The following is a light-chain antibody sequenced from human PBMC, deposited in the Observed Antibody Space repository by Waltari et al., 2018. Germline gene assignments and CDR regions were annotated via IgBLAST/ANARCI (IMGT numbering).Light chain of an antibody. CDR3: QQSYSVPPYT. CDR2: SAS. V-gene: IGKV1-39*01. CDR1: QSISNY. Sequence: DIQMTQSPSSLSASAGDRVTITCRASQSISNYLNWYQQKPGKAPKVLIYSASALQSGVPSRFSGSGSGIDFTLTISSLQPEDFATYYCQQSYSVPPYTFGQGTKLEIK. J-gene: IGKJ2*01.